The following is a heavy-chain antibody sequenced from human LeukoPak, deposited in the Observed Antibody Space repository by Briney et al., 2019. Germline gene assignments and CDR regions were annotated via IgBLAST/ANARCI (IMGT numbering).Heavy chain of an antibody. CDR2: ISSSSSYI. J-gene: IGHJ4*02. CDR1: GFTFSSYS. CDR3: ARGYCSGGSCYGGY. D-gene: IGHD2-15*01. V-gene: IGHV3-21*01. Sequence: GGSLRLSCAASGFTFSSYSMNWVRQAPGKGLEWVSSISSSSSYIYYADSVKGRFTISRGNAKNSLYLQMNSLRAEDTAVYYCARGYCSGGSCYGGYWGQGTLVTVSS.